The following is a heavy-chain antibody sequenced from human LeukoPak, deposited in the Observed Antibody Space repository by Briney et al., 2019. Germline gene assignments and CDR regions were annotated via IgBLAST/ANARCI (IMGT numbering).Heavy chain of an antibody. CDR1: GVSISPYY. Sequence: SETLSLTCTVSGVSISPYYWSWIRQPAGKGLEWIGRIYTSGSTNYNPSLKSRVTMSVDTSKNQFSLKLSSVTAADTAVYYCARAGARATYYFDYWGQGTLVTVSS. J-gene: IGHJ4*02. CDR2: IYTSGST. V-gene: IGHV4-4*07. CDR3: ARAGARATYYFDY. D-gene: IGHD3-10*01.